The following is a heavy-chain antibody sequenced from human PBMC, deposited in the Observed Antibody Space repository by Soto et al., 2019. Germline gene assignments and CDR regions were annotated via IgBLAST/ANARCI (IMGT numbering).Heavy chain of an antibody. CDR3: ARGIRFLEWSGPCDY. CDR2: SYYSGST. CDR1: GGSISSGGYY. D-gene: IGHD3-3*01. V-gene: IGHV4-31*03. Sequence: QVQLQESGPGLVKPSQTLSLTCTVSGGSISSGGYYWNWIRQHPGKGLEWIGYSYYSGSTHYNPSLQGRVTIAVYTSKNQCSQTLRSVTAEDTAVYFGARGIRFLEWSGPCDYWGQGTLVTVSS. J-gene: IGHJ4*02.